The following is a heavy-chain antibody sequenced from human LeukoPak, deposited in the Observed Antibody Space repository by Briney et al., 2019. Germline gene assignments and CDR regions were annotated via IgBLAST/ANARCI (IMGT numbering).Heavy chain of an antibody. Sequence: ASVKVSCKASGYTFTGYDMHWVRQASGQGLEWMGWINPNSGGTNYAQKFQGRVTMTRDTSISRAYMEVSRLRSDDTAVYYCAREREMATIRDAFDIWGQGAMVTVSS. CDR1: GYTFTGYD. J-gene: IGHJ3*02. D-gene: IGHD5-24*01. CDR3: AREREMATIRDAFDI. V-gene: IGHV1-2*02. CDR2: INPNSGGT.